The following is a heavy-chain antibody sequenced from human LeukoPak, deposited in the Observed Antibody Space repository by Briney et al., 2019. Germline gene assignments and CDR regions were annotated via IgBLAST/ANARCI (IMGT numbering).Heavy chain of an antibody. J-gene: IGHJ6*03. Sequence: SETLSLTCAVYGGSFSGYYWGWIRQPPGKGLEWIGEINHSGSTNYNPSLKSRVTISVDTSKNQFSLKLSSVTAADTAVYYCARGGYCSSTSCPAGRHYYYYMDVWGKGTTVTVSS. CDR1: GGSFSGYY. CDR3: ARGGYCSSTSCPAGRHYYYYMDV. CDR2: INHSGST. D-gene: IGHD2-2*01. V-gene: IGHV4-34*01.